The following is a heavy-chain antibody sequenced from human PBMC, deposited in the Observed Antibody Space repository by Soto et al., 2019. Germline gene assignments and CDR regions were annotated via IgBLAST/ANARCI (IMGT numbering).Heavy chain of an antibody. V-gene: IGHV4-31*03. CDR2: IYYSGST. CDR1: GGSISSGGYY. CDR3: ARGIVELYLDY. D-gene: IGHD1-26*01. Sequence: PSETLSLTCTVSGGSISSGGYYWSWIRQHPGKGLEWIGYIYYSGSTYYNPSLKSRVTISVDTSKNQFSLKLSSVTAADTAVYYCARGIVELYLDYCGQLTLVPVPS. J-gene: IGHJ4*02.